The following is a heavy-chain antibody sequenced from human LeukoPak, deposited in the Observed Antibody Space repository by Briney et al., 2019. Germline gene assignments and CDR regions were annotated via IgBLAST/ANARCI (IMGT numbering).Heavy chain of an antibody. D-gene: IGHD5-12*01. CDR1: GGSISSGGHS. J-gene: IGHJ4*02. Sequence: PSETLSLTCAVSGGSISSGGHSWSWIRQPPGKGLEWIGYIYHSGSTYYNPSLKSRVTISVDRSKNQFSLKLSSVTAEDTAVYYCARVDIVATNYFDYWGQGTLVTVSS. CDR2: IYHSGST. V-gene: IGHV4-30-2*01. CDR3: ARVDIVATNYFDY.